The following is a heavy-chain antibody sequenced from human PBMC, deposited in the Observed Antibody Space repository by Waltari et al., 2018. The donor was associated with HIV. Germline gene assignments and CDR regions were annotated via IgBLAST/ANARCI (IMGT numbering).Heavy chain of an antibody. Sequence: QVQLVESGGGVVQPGRSLKPSCRVAGVNFENHYMNWVRQAPGKGLEWVAVISYDGNAQYYADSVKCRFTISRDNSKNTLYLQLNSLRIEDTAVYYCVKDHCINGVCLFNYYYNGLDVWGQGTTVTVSS. CDR2: ISYDGNAQ. J-gene: IGHJ6*02. CDR3: VKDHCINGVCLFNYYYNGLDV. CDR1: GVNFENHY. V-gene: IGHV3-30*18. D-gene: IGHD2-8*01.